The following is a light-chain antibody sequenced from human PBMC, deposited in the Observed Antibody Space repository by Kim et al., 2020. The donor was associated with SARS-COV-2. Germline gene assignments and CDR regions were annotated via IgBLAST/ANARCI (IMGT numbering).Light chain of an antibody. CDR2: EVS. Sequence: QSALAQPAFVSGSPGQSITISCTGTSSDVGIYNLVSWYQQYPGKVPRLMINEVSKRPSGVSNRFSASKSGNTASLTIAGLQAEDEADYYGCSYAGSNTMVFGGGTK. CDR3: CSYAGSNTMV. CDR1: SSDVGIYNL. J-gene: IGLJ3*02. V-gene: IGLV2-23*02.